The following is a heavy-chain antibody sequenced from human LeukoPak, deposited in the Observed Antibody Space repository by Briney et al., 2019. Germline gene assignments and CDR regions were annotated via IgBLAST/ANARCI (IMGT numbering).Heavy chain of an antibody. CDR3: AKGYSYGWFYYFDY. Sequence: PGGSLRLSCAASGFTFSIYAMHWVRQAPGKGLEWVAVISYDGYNKYYADSVKGRFTISRDNSKNTLYLQMNSLRAEDTAVYYCAKGYSYGWFYYFDYWGQGTLVTVSS. D-gene: IGHD5-18*01. J-gene: IGHJ4*02. CDR1: GFTFSIYA. CDR2: ISYDGYNK. V-gene: IGHV3-30*04.